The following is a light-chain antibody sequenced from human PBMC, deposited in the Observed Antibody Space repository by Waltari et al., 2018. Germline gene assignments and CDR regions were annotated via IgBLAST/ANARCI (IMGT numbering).Light chain of an antibody. J-gene: IGLJ2*01. CDR3: SSYTSLTTLV. CDR2: EVS. V-gene: IGLV2-14*01. Sequence: QSALTQPASVSGSPGQSITISCTGTSSDIGGYNSASWYQHHPGKAPKLPIYEVSNRPSGVSDRFSGSKSGKTASLTISGLQAGDEAVYYCSSYTSLTTLVFGGGTKLTVL. CDR1: SSDIGGYNS.